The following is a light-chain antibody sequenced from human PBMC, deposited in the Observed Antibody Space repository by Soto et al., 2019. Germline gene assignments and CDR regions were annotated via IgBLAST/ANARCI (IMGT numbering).Light chain of an antibody. CDR1: SSDVGGSNF. J-gene: IGLJ3*02. CDR2: EVS. CDR3: SSYAGSNTVM. Sequence: QSALTQPPSASGSPGQSVTISCTGTSSDVGGSNFVSWYQQYPGKAPKLMIYEVSKQPSGVPDRFSGSKSGNTASLTVSGLQAEDEADYYCSSYAGSNTVMFGGGTKLTVL. V-gene: IGLV2-8*01.